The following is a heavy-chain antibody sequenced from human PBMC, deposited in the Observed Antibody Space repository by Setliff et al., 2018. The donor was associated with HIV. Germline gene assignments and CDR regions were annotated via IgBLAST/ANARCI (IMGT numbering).Heavy chain of an antibody. CDR3: ARSVPDSAYRPTDY. CDR2: INRDESRK. CDR1: GFDFNNYW. V-gene: IGHV3-7*03. D-gene: IGHD3-22*01. J-gene: IGHJ4*02. Sequence: PGGSLRLSCAASGFDFNNYWMSWVRQGPGKGPEWVANINRDESRKSYVDSVKGRFTISRDNAKNSLYLQMNNLRDEDTAVYYCARSVPDSAYRPTDYWGQGTQVTVSS.